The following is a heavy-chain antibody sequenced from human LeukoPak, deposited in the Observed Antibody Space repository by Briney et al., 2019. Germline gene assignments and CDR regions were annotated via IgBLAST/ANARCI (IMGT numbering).Heavy chain of an antibody. D-gene: IGHD1-14*01. CDR1: GLTVITND. J-gene: IGHJ4*02. CDR2: LYSDGNT. Sequence: GGSLRLSCAASGLTVITNDMTWVRQAPGRGLEWVSVLYSDGNTKYADSVQGRFTISRDNSKNTLYLEMNSLSPDDTAVYYCARGVEPLAANTLAYWGQGTLVAVSS. V-gene: IGHV3-53*01. CDR3: ARGVEPLAANTLAY.